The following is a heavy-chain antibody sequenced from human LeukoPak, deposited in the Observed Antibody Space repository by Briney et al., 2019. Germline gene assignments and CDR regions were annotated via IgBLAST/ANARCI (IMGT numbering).Heavy chain of an antibody. Sequence: PSETLSLTCTVSGGSISSYYWSWIRQPPGKGLEWIGYIYYSGSTNYNPSLKSRVTISVDTSKNQISLKLSSVTAADTAVYYCAKRIGYCSSTSCLDAFDIWGQGTMVTVSS. CDR1: GGSISSYY. V-gene: IGHV4-59*01. CDR3: AKRIGYCSSTSCLDAFDI. D-gene: IGHD2-2*01. J-gene: IGHJ3*02. CDR2: IYYSGST.